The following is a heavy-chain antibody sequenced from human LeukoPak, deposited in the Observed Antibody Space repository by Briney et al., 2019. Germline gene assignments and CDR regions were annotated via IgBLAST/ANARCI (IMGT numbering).Heavy chain of an antibody. CDR3: AREEVPYSYGFGDAFDI. D-gene: IGHD5-18*01. CDR2: IYYSGST. V-gene: IGHV4-59*01. CDR1: GGSISTYY. Sequence: SETLSLTCTVSGGSISTYYWSWIRQPPGKGLEWIGHIYYSGSTNYNPSLKGRVTISVDTSKNQFSLKLSSVTAADTAVYYCAREEVPYSYGFGDAFDIWGQGTMVTVSS. J-gene: IGHJ3*02.